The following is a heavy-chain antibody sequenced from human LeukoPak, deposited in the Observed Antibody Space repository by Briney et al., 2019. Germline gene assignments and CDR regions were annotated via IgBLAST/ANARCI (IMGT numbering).Heavy chain of an antibody. D-gene: IGHD5-18*01. CDR2: IYYSGST. V-gene: IGHV4-59*08. CDR3: ARHYTSSRGFDI. Sequence: SETLSLTCTVSGGSISSYYWSWIRQPPGKGLEWIGYIYYSGSTNYNPSLKSRVTISVDTSKNQFSLKLSSVTAADTAVYYCARHYTSSRGFDIWGQGTMVTVSS. J-gene: IGHJ3*02. CDR1: GGSISSYY.